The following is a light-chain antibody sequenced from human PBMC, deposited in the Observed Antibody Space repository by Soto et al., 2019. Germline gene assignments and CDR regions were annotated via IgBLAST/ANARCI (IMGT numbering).Light chain of an antibody. V-gene: IGLV1-40*01. CDR3: QSYDSSLSGYV. J-gene: IGLJ1*01. CDR2: ANN. Sequence: QSVLTEPPSVCGAPGQMVTISCTGSSSNIGAGYDVHWYQQLPGTGPKLLIYANNNRPSGVPDRFSGSKSGTSASLAITVLRAEDEADYYCQSYDSSLSGYVFGTGTKVTVL. CDR1: SSNIGAGYD.